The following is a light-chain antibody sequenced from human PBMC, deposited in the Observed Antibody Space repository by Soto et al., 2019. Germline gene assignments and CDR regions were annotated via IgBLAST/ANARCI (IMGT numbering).Light chain of an antibody. J-gene: IGKJ4*01. Sequence: DVVMTQSPLSLPVTLGQPASISCRSSQSLVYSDGNTYLNWCQQRPGHSPRRLIYKVSERDSGAPERLSGGGSGPNFPRNISRVEAEDVGVCHVIRATNWHLTFGGGT. CDR1: QSLVYSDGNTY. CDR3: IRATNWHLT. V-gene: IGKV2-30*01. CDR2: KVS.